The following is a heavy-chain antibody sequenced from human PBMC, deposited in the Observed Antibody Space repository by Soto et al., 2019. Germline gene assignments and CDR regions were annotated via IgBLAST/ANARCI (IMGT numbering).Heavy chain of an antibody. D-gene: IGHD3-3*01. J-gene: IGHJ6*03. CDR3: AREYYDFWSPAFMDV. CDR2: IKQDGSEK. V-gene: IGHV3-7*01. Sequence: PGGSLRLSCAASGFTFSSYWMSWVRQAPGKGLEWVANIKQDGSEKYYVDSVKGRFTISRDNAKNSLYLQMNSLRAEDTAVYYCAREYYDFWSPAFMDVWGKGTTVTVSS. CDR1: GFTFSSYW.